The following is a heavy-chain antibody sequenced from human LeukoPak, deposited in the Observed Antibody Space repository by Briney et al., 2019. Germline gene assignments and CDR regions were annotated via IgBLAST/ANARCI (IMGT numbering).Heavy chain of an antibody. CDR1: GFTFDDYA. Sequence: QAGRSLRLSCAASGFTFDDYAMHWVRQAPGKGLEWVSGISWNSGSIGYADSVKGRFTISRDNAKNSLYLQMNSLRAEDTALYYCARSGYDFWSGYQHGYYYYMDVWGKGTTVTVSS. J-gene: IGHJ6*03. D-gene: IGHD3-3*01. CDR2: ISWNSGSI. V-gene: IGHV3-9*01. CDR3: ARSGYDFWSGYQHGYYYYMDV.